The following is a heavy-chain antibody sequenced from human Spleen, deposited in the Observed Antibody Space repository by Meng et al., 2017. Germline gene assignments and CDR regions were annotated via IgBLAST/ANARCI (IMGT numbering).Heavy chain of an antibody. CDR2: IYTSGST. J-gene: IGHJ3*02. CDR3: ARAGVGYDILTGWAYDAFDI. D-gene: IGHD3-9*01. V-gene: IGHV4-61*02. CDR1: GGSISSGSYY. Sequence: LRLSCTVSGGSISSGSYYWSWIRQPAGKGLEWIGRIYTSGSTNYNPSLKSRVTISVDTSKNQFSLKLSSVTAADTAVYYCARAGVGYDILTGWAYDAFDIWGQGTMVTVSS.